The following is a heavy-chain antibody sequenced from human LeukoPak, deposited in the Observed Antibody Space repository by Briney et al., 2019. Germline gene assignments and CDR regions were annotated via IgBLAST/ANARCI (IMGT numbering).Heavy chain of an antibody. Sequence: ASVKVSCKASGGTFSSYAISWVRQAPGQGLEWMGGIIPILGTANYAQKSQGRVTITADESTSTAYMELSSLRSEDTAVYYCARDNEDCSSTSCYAGPVLDYWGQGTLVTVSS. D-gene: IGHD2-2*01. V-gene: IGHV1-69*13. J-gene: IGHJ4*02. CDR3: ARDNEDCSSTSCYAGPVLDY. CDR2: IIPILGTA. CDR1: GGTFSSYA.